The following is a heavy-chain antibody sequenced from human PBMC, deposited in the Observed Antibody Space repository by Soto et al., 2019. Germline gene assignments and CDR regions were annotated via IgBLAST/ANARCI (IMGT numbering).Heavy chain of an antibody. CDR2: ISGSGGST. Sequence: PGGSLGLCCAASGFTFSNYAMRWVRQAPGKGLEWVSAISGSGGSTYYADSAKGRFTISRDNSKNTLYLQMYSLRAEDTAVYYCAKEGHLGGYNSDQLYYFLSWGHAPLVSV. J-gene: IGHJ4*01. D-gene: IGHD5-18*01. CDR3: AKEGHLGGYNSDQLYYFLS. V-gene: IGHV3-23*01. CDR1: GFTFSNYA.